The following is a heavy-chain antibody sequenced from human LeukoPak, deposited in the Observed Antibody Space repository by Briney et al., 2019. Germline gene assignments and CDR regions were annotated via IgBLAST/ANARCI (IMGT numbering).Heavy chain of an antibody. Sequence: GGSLRLSCAASGFTFSSYWVHWVRQAPGKGLVWVSRINSDGSSITYADSVKGRFTISRDNAKNTLYLQMNSLRVEDTAVYYCAREGRVSGYDFDCWGQGTLVTVSS. CDR1: GFTFSSYW. CDR3: AREGRVSGYDFDC. J-gene: IGHJ4*02. V-gene: IGHV3-74*03. CDR2: INSDGSSI. D-gene: IGHD5-12*01.